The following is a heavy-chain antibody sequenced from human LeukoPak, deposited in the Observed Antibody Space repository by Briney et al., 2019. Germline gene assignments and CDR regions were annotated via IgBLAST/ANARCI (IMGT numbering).Heavy chain of an antibody. CDR3: ARGPPNWGFDY. Sequence: GASVKVSCKASGYTFTSYDINRVRQATGQGLEWMGWMSPNSGNTGYAQKFQGRVTMTRNTSISTAYMQLSSLRSEDTAVYYCARGPPNWGFDYWGQGTLVTVSS. J-gene: IGHJ4*02. CDR2: MSPNSGNT. V-gene: IGHV1-8*01. CDR1: GYTFTSYD. D-gene: IGHD7-27*01.